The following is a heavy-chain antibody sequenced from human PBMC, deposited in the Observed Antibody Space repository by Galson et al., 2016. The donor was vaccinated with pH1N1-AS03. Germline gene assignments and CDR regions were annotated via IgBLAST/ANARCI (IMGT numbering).Heavy chain of an antibody. V-gene: IGHV1-2*02. D-gene: IGHD6-13*01. CDR3: AREEGIASTPGD. Sequence: CKASGYDFTTYYIHWVRQAPGQGLEWMGFINTYTGRTRYAQKFQRRVTMTRDTSITTAFMELRGLASDDSASYFCAREEGIASTPGDWGQGTLVTVS. CDR1: GYDFTTYY. CDR2: INTYTGRT. J-gene: IGHJ4*03.